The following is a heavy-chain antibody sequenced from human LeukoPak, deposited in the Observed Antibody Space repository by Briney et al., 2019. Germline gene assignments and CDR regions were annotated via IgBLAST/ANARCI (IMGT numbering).Heavy chain of an antibody. CDR2: ITRSNYI. V-gene: IGHV3-21*04. J-gene: IGHJ3*02. CDR1: GFTFSSYS. CDR3: ARDRSSSWYHDAFDI. Sequence: GGSLRLSCAASGFTFSSYSMNWVRQAPGKGLEWVSSITRSNYIYYADSVKGRFTISRDNAKNSLYLQMNSLRAEDAALYYCARDRSSSWYHDAFDIWGQGTMVTVSS. D-gene: IGHD6-13*01.